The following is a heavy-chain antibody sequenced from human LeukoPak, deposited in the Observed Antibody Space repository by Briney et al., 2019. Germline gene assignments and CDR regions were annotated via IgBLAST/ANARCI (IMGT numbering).Heavy chain of an antibody. D-gene: IGHD3-10*01. CDR3: AGLSGSGSSGY. CDR2: INHSGST. CDR1: GGSFSGYY. Sequence: PSETLSLTCAVYGGSFSGYYWSWIRQPPGKGLEWIGEINHSGSTNYNPSLKSRVTISVDTSKNQFSLKLSSVTAADTAVYYCAGLSGSGSSGYWGQGTLVTVSS. V-gene: IGHV4-34*01. J-gene: IGHJ4*02.